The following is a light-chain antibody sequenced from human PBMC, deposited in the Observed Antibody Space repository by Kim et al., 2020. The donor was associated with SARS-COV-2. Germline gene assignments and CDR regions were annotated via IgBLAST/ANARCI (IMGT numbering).Light chain of an antibody. CDR3: QVWDSSTAWV. J-gene: IGLJ3*02. V-gene: IGLV3-9*01. Sequence: SYELTQPLSVSVALGQTARITCGGNNIGSKNVHWYQQKPGQAHVLVIYRDSNRPSGIPERFSGSNSGNTATLTISRAQAGDEADYYCQVWDSSTAWVFGG. CDR2: RDS. CDR1: NIGSKN.